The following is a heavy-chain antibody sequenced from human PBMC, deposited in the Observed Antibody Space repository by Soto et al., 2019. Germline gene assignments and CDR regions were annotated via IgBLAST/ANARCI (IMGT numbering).Heavy chain of an antibody. CDR3: AKDKGPSYDFWSGYWGTEVLYYYYGMDV. CDR1: GFTFSSYA. J-gene: IGHJ6*02. D-gene: IGHD3-3*01. CDR2: ISGSGGST. V-gene: IGHV3-23*01. Sequence: EVQLLESGGGLVQPGGSLRLSCAASGFTFSSYAMSWVRQAPGKGLEWVSAISGSGGSTYYADSVKGRFTISRDNSKNTLYLQMNSLRAEDTAVYYCAKDKGPSYDFWSGYWGTEVLYYYYGMDVWGQGTTVTVSS.